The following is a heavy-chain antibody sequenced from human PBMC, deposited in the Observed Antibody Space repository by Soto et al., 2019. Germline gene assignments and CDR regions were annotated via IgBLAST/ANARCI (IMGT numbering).Heavy chain of an antibody. CDR3: ERGEVDTAPFDP. CDR2: INPNSGNT. CDR1: GYTFTGYY. D-gene: IGHD5-18*01. J-gene: IGHJ5*02. V-gene: IGHV1-2*02. Sequence: QVQLVQSGAEVKKPGASVKVSCKASGYTFTGYYMHWVRQAPGQGLEWMGWINPNSGNTKYVQKFQGRVIMTTDTSIRKAYMELSRLTSDDTAVYYRERGEVDTAPFDPWGQGTLVTVSS.